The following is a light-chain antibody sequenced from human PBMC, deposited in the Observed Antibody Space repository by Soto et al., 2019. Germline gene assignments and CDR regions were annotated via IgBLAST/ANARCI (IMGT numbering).Light chain of an antibody. CDR1: SSNIGSNT. J-gene: IGLJ3*02. CDR2: SDN. Sequence: QSVLTQPPSASGTPGQRVTISCSGSSSNIGSNTVNWYQQFPGTAPKLLISSDNQRPSGVPARFSGSKSGASASLAISGLQSEDEADYYCAAWDDSLNGLVFGGGTKLTVL. V-gene: IGLV1-44*01. CDR3: AAWDDSLNGLV.